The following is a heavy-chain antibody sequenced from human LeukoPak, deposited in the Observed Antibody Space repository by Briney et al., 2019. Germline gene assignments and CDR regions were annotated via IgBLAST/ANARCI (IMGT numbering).Heavy chain of an antibody. CDR3: ARDLTLYYYDSSGIGY. CDR1: GFTFSSYW. D-gene: IGHD3-22*01. J-gene: IGHJ4*02. CDR2: IKQDGSEK. Sequence: GSLRLSCAASGFTFSSYWMSWVRQAPGKGLEWVANIKQDGSEKYYVDSVKGRFTISRDNAKNSLYLLMNSLRAEDTAVYYCARDLTLYYYDSSGIGYWGQGTLVTVSS. V-gene: IGHV3-7*01.